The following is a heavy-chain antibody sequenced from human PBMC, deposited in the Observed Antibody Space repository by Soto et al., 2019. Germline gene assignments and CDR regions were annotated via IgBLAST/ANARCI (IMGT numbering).Heavy chain of an antibody. CDR2: ISGSGGST. CDR1: GFTFNTYA. CDR3: AKDLANSGYDQSWFDP. V-gene: IGHV3-23*01. D-gene: IGHD5-12*01. Sequence: PGGSLRLSCAASGFTFNTYAMTWVRQAPGKGLEWVSLISGSGGSTYYADSVKGRFTISRDNSKNTLYLQMNSLRAEDTAVYYCAKDLANSGYDQSWFDPWGQGTLVTVSS. J-gene: IGHJ5*02.